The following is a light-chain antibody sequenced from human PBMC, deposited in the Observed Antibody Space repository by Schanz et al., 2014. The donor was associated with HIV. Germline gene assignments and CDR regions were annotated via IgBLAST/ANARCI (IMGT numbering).Light chain of an antibody. CDR2: EVS. CDR1: SSDVGSYNL. Sequence: QSALTQPASVSGSPGQSITISCTGTSSDVGSYNLVSWYQQHPGKAPKLMIYEVSKRPSGVSNRFSGSKSGNTAALTISGLQAEDEADYYCGTWDSSLWVFGGGTKLTVL. CDR3: GTWDSSLWV. V-gene: IGLV2-23*02. J-gene: IGLJ3*02.